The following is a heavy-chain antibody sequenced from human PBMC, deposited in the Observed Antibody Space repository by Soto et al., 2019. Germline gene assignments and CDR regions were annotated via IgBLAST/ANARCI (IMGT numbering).Heavy chain of an antibody. Sequence: PSETLSLTCAVYGGSFSGNYWSWIRQPQGKGLEWIGELNHRGSTNSYPSRKGRVTIALDTSKNQLSLRLSSVTAADMAVYYCASEGDGLLYSRAFDIWGQGTMVTVSS. CDR2: LNHRGST. CDR1: GGSFSGNY. D-gene: IGHD3-9*01. CDR3: ASEGDGLLYSRAFDI. J-gene: IGHJ3*02. V-gene: IGHV4-34*01.